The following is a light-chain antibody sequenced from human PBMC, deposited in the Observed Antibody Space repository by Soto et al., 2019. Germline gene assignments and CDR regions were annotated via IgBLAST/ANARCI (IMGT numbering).Light chain of an antibody. CDR1: QNINNY. Sequence: IHMTHAPSSLSASVLDRVRITFQARQNINNYLNWYQQKPGRAPKLLIYDASNLEAGVPSRFRGSGSGTDFTFTISRLQPEDIATYYCQQYENLPTFGQGTRLEIK. CDR3: QQYENLPT. J-gene: IGKJ5*01. V-gene: IGKV1-33*01. CDR2: DAS.